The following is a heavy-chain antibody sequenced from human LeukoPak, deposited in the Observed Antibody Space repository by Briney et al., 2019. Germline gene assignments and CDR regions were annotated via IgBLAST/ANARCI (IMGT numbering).Heavy chain of an antibody. D-gene: IGHD4-17*01. CDR2: INWNGGSI. J-gene: IGHJ4*02. V-gene: IGHV3-20*04. CDR3: ARVGIYGDYGRYFDY. Sequence: GGSLRLSCAASGFTFSSYSINWVRQAPGKGLEWVSGINWNGGSIGYVDSVKGRFTISRDNAKNSLYLQMNSLRAEDTALYYCARVGIYGDYGRYFDYWGQGTLVTVSS. CDR1: GFTFSSYS.